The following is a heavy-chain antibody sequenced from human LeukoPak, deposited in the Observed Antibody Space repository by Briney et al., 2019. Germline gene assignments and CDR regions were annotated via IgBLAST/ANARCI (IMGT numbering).Heavy chain of an antibody. Sequence: GGSLRLSCAASGFTFSSYAMSWVRQAPGKGLEWVAVISYDGSNKYYADSVKGRFTISRDNSKNTLYLQMNSLRAEDTAVYYCAKDRDGYNVGPLDYWGQGTLVTVSS. CDR3: AKDRDGYNVGPLDY. CDR2: ISYDGSNK. J-gene: IGHJ4*02. D-gene: IGHD5-24*01. V-gene: IGHV3-30*18. CDR1: GFTFSSYA.